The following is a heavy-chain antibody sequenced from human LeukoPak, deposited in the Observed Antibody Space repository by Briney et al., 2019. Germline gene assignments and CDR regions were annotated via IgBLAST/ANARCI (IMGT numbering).Heavy chain of an antibody. D-gene: IGHD2-15*01. Sequence: PGGSLRLSCVASGFTFSSYGMHWVRQAPGKGLEWVTFTRYDGINKYYAGSVKGRLTISRDNSKNTLYLQMNSLRAEDTAVYYCAKAPVRYCSGGSCYSDYWGQGTLVTVSS. V-gene: IGHV3-30*02. CDR1: GFTFSSYG. CDR3: AKAPVRYCSGGSCYSDY. CDR2: TRYDGINK. J-gene: IGHJ4*02.